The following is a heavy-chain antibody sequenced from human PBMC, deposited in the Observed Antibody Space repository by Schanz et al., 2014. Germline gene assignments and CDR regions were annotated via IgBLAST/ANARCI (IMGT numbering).Heavy chain of an antibody. V-gene: IGHV3-23*01. J-gene: IGHJ4*02. CDR2: INTGVNT. D-gene: IGHD5-12*01. CDR3: ARKVVATIGGYYDN. Sequence: DVHLLESGGGLVQPGGSLRLSCAASGFTFGDYAMTWVRQAPGKGLEWVSAINTGVNTYYADSVRGRFTISRDNAENTLFLQMNSLRAEDTAVYYCARKVVATIGGYYDNWGQGTLVTVSS. CDR1: GFTFGDYA.